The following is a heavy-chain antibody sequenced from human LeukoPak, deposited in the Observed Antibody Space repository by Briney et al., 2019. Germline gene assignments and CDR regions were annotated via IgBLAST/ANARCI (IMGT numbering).Heavy chain of an antibody. CDR2: LGGGGVDT. D-gene: IGHD3-10*01. Sequence: PGGSLRLSCAASGFTFSTYAMSWVRQAPGKGLEWVSTLGGGGVDTYYADSVKGRFTISRDNSKNTLYLQMNSLRAEDTAVYYCAKDRGQIDYNYYMDVWGKGTTVTVSS. V-gene: IGHV3-23*01. J-gene: IGHJ6*03. CDR3: AKDRGQIDYNYYMDV. CDR1: GFTFSTYA.